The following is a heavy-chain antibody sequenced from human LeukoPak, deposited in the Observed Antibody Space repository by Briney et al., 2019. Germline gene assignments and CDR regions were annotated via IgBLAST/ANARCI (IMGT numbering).Heavy chain of an antibody. J-gene: IGHJ2*01. CDR3: ARAYYFDSSAYYAPRWYFDL. D-gene: IGHD3-22*01. CDR2: ISYDGSDK. Sequence: GGSLRLSCAASGFTFSSFAINWVRQAPGKGLEWVAVISYDGSDKYYADSVKGRFTISRDNSKNTLYVQMNGLRAEDTAVYYCARAYYFDSSAYYAPRWYFDLWGRGTLVTVSS. V-gene: IGHV3-30*04. CDR1: GFTFSSFA.